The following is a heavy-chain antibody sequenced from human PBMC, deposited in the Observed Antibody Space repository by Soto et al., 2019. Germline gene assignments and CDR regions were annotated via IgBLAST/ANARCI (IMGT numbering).Heavy chain of an antibody. D-gene: IGHD3-10*01. J-gene: IGHJ4*02. CDR2: ISYDGSNK. CDR3: AKTGYSGTLDY. CDR1: GFTFSSYG. Sequence: LRLSCAASGFTFSSYGMHWVRQAPGKGLEWVAVISYDGSNKYYADSVKGRFTISRDNSKNTLYLQMNSLRAEDTAVYYCAKTGYSGTLDYWGQGTLVTVSS. V-gene: IGHV3-30*18.